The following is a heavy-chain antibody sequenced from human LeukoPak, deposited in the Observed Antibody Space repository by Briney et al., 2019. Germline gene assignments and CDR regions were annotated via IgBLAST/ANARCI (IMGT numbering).Heavy chain of an antibody. J-gene: IGHJ4*02. Sequence: SETLSLTCTVSGGSISSGSYYWSWIRQPAGKGLEWIGRIYTSGSTNYNPSLKSRVTISVDTSKNQFSLKRSSVTAANTAVYYCASGIDYWGQGTLVTVSS. CDR1: GGSISSGSYY. D-gene: IGHD1-26*01. CDR2: IYTSGST. V-gene: IGHV4-61*02. CDR3: ASGIDY.